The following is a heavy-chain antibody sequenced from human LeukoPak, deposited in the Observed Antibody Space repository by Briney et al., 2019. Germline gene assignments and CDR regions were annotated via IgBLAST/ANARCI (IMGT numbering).Heavy chain of an antibody. CDR2: ISYDGSNK. D-gene: IGHD4-17*01. CDR3: AKDCAYGDYAFWY. CDR1: GFTFSSYG. V-gene: IGHV3-30*18. J-gene: IGHJ4*02. Sequence: GGSLRPSCAASGFTFSSYGMHWVRQAPGKGLEWVAVISYDGSNKYYADSVKGRFTISRDNSKNTLYLQMNSLRAEDTAVYYCAKDCAYGDYAFWYWGQGTLVTVSS.